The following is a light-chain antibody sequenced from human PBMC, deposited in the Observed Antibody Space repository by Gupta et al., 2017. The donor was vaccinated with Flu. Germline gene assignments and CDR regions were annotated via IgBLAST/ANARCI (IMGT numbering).Light chain of an antibody. CDR2: DAA. CDR1: QSVSSY. Sequence: EIVLTQSPATLSLSPGERATLSCSASQSVSSYLAWYQQKPGQAPRLLLYDAANRATGIPARFSGSGSGTDFTLTISSLEPEDVAVYYCQQRSNWPPFTFGQGTRLEIK. V-gene: IGKV3-11*01. J-gene: IGKJ5*01. CDR3: QQRSNWPPFT.